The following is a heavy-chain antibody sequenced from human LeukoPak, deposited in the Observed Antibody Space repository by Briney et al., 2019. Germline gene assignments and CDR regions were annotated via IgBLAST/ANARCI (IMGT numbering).Heavy chain of an antibody. CDR1: GFTLSSYW. V-gene: IGHV3-74*01. Sequence: PGGSLRISCVASGFTLSSYWMHWARQTPGKGLVWVSRMSSDESTTNYADSVRGRFTISRDNAKNALYLQMNNLRAEDTAIYFCARGRGPYGWFDPWGQGTLVTVSS. CDR3: ARGRGPYGWFDP. J-gene: IGHJ5*02. D-gene: IGHD3-10*01. CDR2: MSSDESTT.